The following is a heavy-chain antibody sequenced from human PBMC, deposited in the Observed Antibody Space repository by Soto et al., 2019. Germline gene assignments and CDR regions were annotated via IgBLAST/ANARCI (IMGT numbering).Heavy chain of an antibody. D-gene: IGHD2-2*01. CDR3: AKDAPPLLC. CDR1: GFTFSSYA. CDR2: INTSGGST. Sequence: HPGGSLRLSSAASGFTFSSYAMSWVRQAPGKGLEWVSTINTSGGSTYYADSVKGRFTISRDNSKNTLYLQMNSLRAEDTAVYYCAKDAPPLLCWGQGTLVTVSS. V-gene: IGHV3-23*01. J-gene: IGHJ4*02.